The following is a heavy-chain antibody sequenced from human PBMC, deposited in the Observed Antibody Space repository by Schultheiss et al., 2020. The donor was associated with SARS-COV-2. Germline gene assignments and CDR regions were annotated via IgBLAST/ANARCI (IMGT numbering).Heavy chain of an antibody. CDR1: GFTFSSYW. J-gene: IGHJ4*02. Sequence: GGSLRLSCAASGFTFSSYWMHWVRQAPGKGLEWVSGISWNSGSIGYADSVKGRFTISRDNSKNTLYLQMNSLRAEDAAVYYCARDQGRINYFDYWGQGTLVTVSS. CDR2: ISWNSGSI. CDR3: ARDQGRINYFDY. V-gene: IGHV3-74*01. D-gene: IGHD1-14*01.